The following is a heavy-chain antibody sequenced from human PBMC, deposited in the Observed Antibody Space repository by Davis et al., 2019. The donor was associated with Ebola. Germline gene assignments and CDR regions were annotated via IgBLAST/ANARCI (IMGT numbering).Heavy chain of an antibody. D-gene: IGHD3-22*01. CDR2: IYSGGST. Sequence: PGGSLRLSCAASGFTVSSNYMSWVRQAPGKGLEWVSVIYSGGSTYYADSVKGRFTISRHNSKNTLYLQMNSLRAEDTAVYYCARGGGSGYYLNHYYYYYGMDVWGQGTTVTVSS. CDR1: GFTVSSNY. CDR3: ARGGGSGYYLNHYYYYYGMDV. V-gene: IGHV3-53*04. J-gene: IGHJ6*02.